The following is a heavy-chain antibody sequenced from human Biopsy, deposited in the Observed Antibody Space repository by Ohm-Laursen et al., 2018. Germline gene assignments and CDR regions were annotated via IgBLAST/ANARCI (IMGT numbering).Heavy chain of an antibody. D-gene: IGHD3-3*01. V-gene: IGHV1-69*06. CDR3: ARSFGVVINFEHNWFDP. Sequence: SSVKVSCKASGAAFSNYAINWLRQAPGQGLEWMGGISPMFGTAKYAQRFQGRVTITADKSTSTADMELSSLRSDDTAVYYCARSFGVVINFEHNWFDPWGQGTLVTVSS. CDR1: GAAFSNYA. J-gene: IGHJ5*02. CDR2: ISPMFGTA.